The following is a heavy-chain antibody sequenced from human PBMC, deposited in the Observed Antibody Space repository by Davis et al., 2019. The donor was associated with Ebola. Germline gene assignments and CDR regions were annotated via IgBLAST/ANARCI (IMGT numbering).Heavy chain of an antibody. D-gene: IGHD3-3*01. CDR2: ISGSGGTT. V-gene: IGHV3-23*01. J-gene: IGHJ6*04. Sequence: ETLSLTCAVYGGSFSGYYWSWIRQPPGKGLEWVSAISGSGGTTYYAGSVKGRFTVSRDNSKKTMYLQMNSLRAEDTAVYYCARSGLSFGVVKYHYGMDVWGKGTTVTVSS. CDR1: GGSFSGYY. CDR3: ARSGLSFGVVKYHYGMDV.